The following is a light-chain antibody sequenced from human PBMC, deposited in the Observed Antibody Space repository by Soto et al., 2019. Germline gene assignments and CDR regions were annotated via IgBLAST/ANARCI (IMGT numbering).Light chain of an antibody. CDR1: SSDVGGYDY. V-gene: IGLV2-14*01. J-gene: IGLJ1*01. Sequence: QSALTQPSSLSWSPGQSITISCTGTSSDVGGYDYVSWYQQHPGKAPKLMIYDVTNRPSGVSNRFSGSKSGNTASLTISGLQAEDEASYYCSSYTSSTSYVFGTGTKVTVL. CDR3: SSYTSSTSYV. CDR2: DVT.